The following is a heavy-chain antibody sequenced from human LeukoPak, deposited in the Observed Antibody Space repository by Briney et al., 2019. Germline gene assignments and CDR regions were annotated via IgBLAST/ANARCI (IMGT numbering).Heavy chain of an antibody. V-gene: IGHV4-59*01. CDR3: AREERRATMVRGVILNYFDY. CDR2: IYYSGST. J-gene: IGHJ4*02. Sequence: SETLSLTCTVSGGSISSYYWSWIRQPPGKGLEWIGYIYYSGSTNYNPSLKSRVTISVDTSKNQFSLKLSSVTAADTAVYYCAREERRATMVRGVILNYFDYRGQGTLVTVSS. D-gene: IGHD3-10*01. CDR1: GGSISSYY.